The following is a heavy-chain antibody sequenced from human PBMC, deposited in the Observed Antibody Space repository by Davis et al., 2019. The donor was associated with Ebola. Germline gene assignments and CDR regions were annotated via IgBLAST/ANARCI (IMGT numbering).Heavy chain of an antibody. D-gene: IGHD5-12*01. CDR2: INHSGST. J-gene: IGHJ4*02. Sequence: MPSETLSLTCAVYSGSFSGYYWSWIRQPPGKGLEWIGEINHSGSTNYNPSLKSRVTISVDTSKNQFSLKLSSVTAADTAVYYCARTRGYSGYGLFDYWGQGTLVTVSS. V-gene: IGHV4-34*01. CDR1: SGSFSGYY. CDR3: ARTRGYSGYGLFDY.